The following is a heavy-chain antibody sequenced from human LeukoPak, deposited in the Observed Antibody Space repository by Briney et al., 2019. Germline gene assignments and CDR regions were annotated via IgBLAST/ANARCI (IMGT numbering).Heavy chain of an antibody. CDR2: ICSNGDT. CDR1: GGSISSSSCF. CDR3: VKDRGNHVTDY. Sequence: SETLSLTCTVSGGSISSSSCFWGWVRQPPGKGLQWIGSICSNGDTYYNPSPMSRFTISVDTSKNQFSLKLTSVTAADTAVYYCVKDRGNHVTDYWGQGTLVTVSS. D-gene: IGHD1-14*01. V-gene: IGHV4-39*07. J-gene: IGHJ4*02.